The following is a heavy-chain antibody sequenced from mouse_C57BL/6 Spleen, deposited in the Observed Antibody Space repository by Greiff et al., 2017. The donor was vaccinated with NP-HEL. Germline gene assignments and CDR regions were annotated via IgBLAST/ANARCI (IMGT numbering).Heavy chain of an antibody. D-gene: IGHD1-1*01. CDR1: GYAFSSSW. CDR2: IYPGDGDT. V-gene: IGHV1-82*01. J-gene: IGHJ2*01. CDR3: ARGDYGFDY. Sequence: VQLQQSGPELVKPGASVKISCKASGYAFSSSWMNWVKQRPGKGLEWIGRIYPGDGDTNYNGKFKGKATLTADKSSSTAYMQLSSLTSEDSAVYFCARGDYGFDYWGQCTTLTVSS.